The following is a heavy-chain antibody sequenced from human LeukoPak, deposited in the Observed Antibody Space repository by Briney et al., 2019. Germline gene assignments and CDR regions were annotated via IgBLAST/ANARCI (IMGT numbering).Heavy chain of an antibody. CDR2: IKEDGSEK. J-gene: IGHJ6*03. D-gene: IGHD3-22*01. CDR1: GFTLSSNW. CDR3: ARANYDSSGYYGVRYMDV. V-gene: IGHV3-7*03. Sequence: GGSLRLSCAASGFTLSSNWMSWVRQAPGKGLEWVANIKEDGSEKYYMDSVKGRFTISRDNAKNSLYLQMNSLRAEDTAVYYCARANYDSSGYYGVRYMDVWGKGTTVTISS.